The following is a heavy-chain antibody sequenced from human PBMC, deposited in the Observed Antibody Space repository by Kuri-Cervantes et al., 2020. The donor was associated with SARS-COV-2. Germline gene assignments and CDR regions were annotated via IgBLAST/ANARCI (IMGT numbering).Heavy chain of an antibody. V-gene: IGHV1-69*13. CDR2: IIPIFGTA. D-gene: IGHD3-22*01. CDR1: GGIFSSYA. J-gene: IGHJ4*02. Sequence: SVKVSCKASGGIFSSYAISWVRQAPGQGLEWMGGIIPIFGTANYAQKFQGRVTITADESTSTAYMELSSLRSEDTAVYYCARAYYYDSSGYYPGDYWGQGTLVTVSS. CDR3: ARAYYYDSSGYYPGDY.